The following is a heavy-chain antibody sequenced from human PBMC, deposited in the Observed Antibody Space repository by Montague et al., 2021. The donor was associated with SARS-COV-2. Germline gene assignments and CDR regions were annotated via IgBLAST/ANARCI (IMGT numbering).Heavy chain of an antibody. CDR3: VRDLRRIIMIDDIGGFDY. V-gene: IGHV6-1*01. CDR2: CN. D-gene: IGHD3-22*01. J-gene: IGHJ4*02. Sequence: CNDYAVXVKRRITINPDTSKNQFSLQLNSVTAEDTAVYYCVRDLRRIIMIDDIGGFDYWGKGTLVTVSS.